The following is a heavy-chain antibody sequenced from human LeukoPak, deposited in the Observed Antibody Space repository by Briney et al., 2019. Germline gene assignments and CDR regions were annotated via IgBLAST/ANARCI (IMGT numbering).Heavy chain of an antibody. J-gene: IGHJ4*02. V-gene: IGHV3-15*07. CDR2: IKSKTDGGTT. CDR3: AKEASFYDSSSYRINYFDY. CDR1: GFTFSNAW. Sequence: GGSLRLSCAASGFTFSNAWMNWVRQAPGKGLEWVGRIKSKTDGGTTDYAAPVKGRFTISRDNSKNTLYLQMNSLRAEDTAIYYCAKEASFYDSSSYRINYFDYWGQGTLVTVSS. D-gene: IGHD3-22*01.